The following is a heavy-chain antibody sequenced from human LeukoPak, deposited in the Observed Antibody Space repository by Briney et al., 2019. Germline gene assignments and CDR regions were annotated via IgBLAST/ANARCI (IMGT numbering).Heavy chain of an antibody. D-gene: IGHD3-10*01. J-gene: IGHJ4*02. CDR1: GFTFTSSA. V-gene: IGHV1-58*02. CDR3: AAEPRGSGSPLY. Sequence: SVKVSCKASGFTFTSSAMQWVRQARGQRLQWMGWIVVGSGNTNYAQKFQERVTITRDMSTSTAYMELSSLRSEDTAVYYCAAEPRGSGSPLYWGQGTLVTVSS. CDR2: IVVGSGNT.